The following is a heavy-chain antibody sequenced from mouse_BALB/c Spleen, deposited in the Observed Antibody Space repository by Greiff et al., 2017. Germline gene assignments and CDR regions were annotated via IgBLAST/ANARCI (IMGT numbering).Heavy chain of an antibody. D-gene: IGHD4-1*01. V-gene: IGHV7-3*02. J-gene: IGHJ2*01. CDR2: IRNKANGYTT. Sequence: EVKLVESGGGLVQPGGSLRLSCATSGFTFTDYYMSWVRQPPGKALEWLGFIRNKANGYTTEYSASVKGRFTISRDNSQSILYLQMNTLRAEDSATYYCARDMITGSFDYWGQGTTLTVSS. CDR1: GFTFTDYY. CDR3: ARDMITGSFDY.